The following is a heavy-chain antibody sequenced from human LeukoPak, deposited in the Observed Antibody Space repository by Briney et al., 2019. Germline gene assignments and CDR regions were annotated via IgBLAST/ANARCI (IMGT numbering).Heavy chain of an antibody. V-gene: IGHV1-69*05. CDR2: IIPILGTA. D-gene: IGHD2-15*01. CDR3: ARVLASRNYYYYYYMDV. J-gene: IGHJ6*03. Sequence: SVKVSCKASGGTFSSYAISWVRQAPGQGLEWMGGIIPILGTANYAQKFQGRVTITTDESTSTAYMELSSLRSEDTAVYYCARVLASRNYYYYYYMDVWGKGTTVTVSS. CDR1: GGTFSSYA.